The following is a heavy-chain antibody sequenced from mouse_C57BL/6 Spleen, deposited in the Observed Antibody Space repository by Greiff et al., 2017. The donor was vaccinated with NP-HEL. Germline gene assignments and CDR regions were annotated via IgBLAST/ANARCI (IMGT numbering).Heavy chain of an antibody. CDR2: INPGSGGT. CDR3: ARSGEDYYAMDY. V-gene: IGHV1-54*01. Sequence: QVQLQQSGAELVRPGTSVKVSCKASGYAFTNYLIEWVKQRPGQGLEWIGVINPGSGGTNYNEKFKGKATLTADKSSSTAYMQLSSLTSEDSAVYYCARSGEDYYAMDYWGQGTSVTVSS. J-gene: IGHJ4*01. CDR1: GYAFTNYL. D-gene: IGHD3-1*01.